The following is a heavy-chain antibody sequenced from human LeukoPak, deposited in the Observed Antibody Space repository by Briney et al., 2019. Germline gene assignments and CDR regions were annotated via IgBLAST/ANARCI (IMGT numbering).Heavy chain of an antibody. CDR1: GFTFTSYS. V-gene: IGHV3-23*01. CDR2: ISGSGGST. CDR3: AKARMVTAIRSDFDI. D-gene: IGHD2-21*02. Sequence: PGGSLRLSCAASGFTFTSYSMSWVRQAPGKGLEWVSVISGSGGSTYYADSVKGRFTISRDNSKNTLYLQMNSLRAEDTAIYYCAKARMVTAIRSDFDIWGRGTMVTVSS. J-gene: IGHJ3*02.